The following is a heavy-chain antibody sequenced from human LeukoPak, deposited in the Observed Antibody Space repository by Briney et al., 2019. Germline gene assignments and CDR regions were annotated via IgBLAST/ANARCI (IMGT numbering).Heavy chain of an antibody. Sequence: GGSLRLSCVASGFTFSGSAIHWVRQASGKGLEWVGRIRSKANNYAAAYAASVEGRFTISRDDSKNTAFLQINALKTEDSAVYSCSAPLKTYCSGGKCHSDYYYYGMDVWGQGTTVTVSS. CDR2: IRSKANNYAA. V-gene: IGHV3-73*01. CDR1: GFTFSGSA. CDR3: SAPLKTYCSGGKCHSDYYYYGMDV. J-gene: IGHJ6*02. D-gene: IGHD2-15*01.